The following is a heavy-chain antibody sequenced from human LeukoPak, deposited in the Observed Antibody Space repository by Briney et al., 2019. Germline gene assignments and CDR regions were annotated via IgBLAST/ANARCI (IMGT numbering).Heavy chain of an antibody. J-gene: IGHJ4*02. Sequence: ASVKVSCKASGGTFSSYAISWVRQAPGQGLEWMGGIIPIFGTANYAQKFQGRVTITTDESTSTAYMELSSLRSEDTAVYYCAGACGGNSGPFDHWGQGTLVTVSS. CDR3: AGACGGNSGPFDH. CDR1: GGTFSSYA. D-gene: IGHD4-23*01. V-gene: IGHV1-69*05. CDR2: IIPIFGTA.